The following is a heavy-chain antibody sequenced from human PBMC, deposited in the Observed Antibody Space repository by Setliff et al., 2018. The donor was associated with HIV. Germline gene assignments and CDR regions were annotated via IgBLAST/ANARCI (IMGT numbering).Heavy chain of an antibody. D-gene: IGHD2-15*01. Sequence: ASVKVSCKASGYTFINFDITWVRQAPGQGLEWMGWISANYAKTDYSQKFQGRVTMTTDTSTSTAYMELRSLTSDDTAMYYCTRDRVAGPYYYGMDVRGQGTTVTVSS. CDR2: ISANYAKT. V-gene: IGHV1-18*04. CDR3: TRDRVAGPYYYGMDV. CDR1: GYTFINFD. J-gene: IGHJ6*02.